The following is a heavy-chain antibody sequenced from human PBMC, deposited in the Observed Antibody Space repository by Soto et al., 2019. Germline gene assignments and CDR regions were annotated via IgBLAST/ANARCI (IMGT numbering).Heavy chain of an antibody. J-gene: IGHJ6*02. Sequence: GASVKVSCKASGYTFTSYDINWVRQATGQGLEWMGWMNPNSGNTGYAQKFQGRVTMTRNTSISTAYMELSSLRSEDTAVYYCARYQIGYCTNGVCFPGDYGMDVWGQGTTVTVSS. D-gene: IGHD2-8*01. CDR1: GYTFTSYD. CDR3: ARYQIGYCTNGVCFPGDYGMDV. CDR2: MNPNSGNT. V-gene: IGHV1-8*01.